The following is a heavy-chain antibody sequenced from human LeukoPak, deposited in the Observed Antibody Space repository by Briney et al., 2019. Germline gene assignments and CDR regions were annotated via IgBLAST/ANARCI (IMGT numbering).Heavy chain of an antibody. D-gene: IGHD1-26*01. J-gene: IGHJ5*02. CDR2: ISGDGDNT. Sequence: GGSLRLSCVASGFTLDDYALHWVRQAPGKGLEWISLISGDGDNTYYADSVKGRFTISRDNSKDSLYLQMSSLRAEDTALYYCAKGVRSGTYYNCFDPWGQGTLVTVSS. CDR1: GFTLDDYA. CDR3: AKGVRSGTYYNCFDP. V-gene: IGHV3-43*02.